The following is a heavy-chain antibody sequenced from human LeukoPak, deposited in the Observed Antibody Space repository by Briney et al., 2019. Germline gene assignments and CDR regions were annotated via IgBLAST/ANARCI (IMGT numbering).Heavy chain of an antibody. CDR2: IYYSGST. J-gene: IGHJ5*02. CDR3: ARQNPDIVATIENWFDP. D-gene: IGHD5-12*01. CDR1: GGSISSSSYY. Sequence: SETLSLTCTVSGGSISSSSYYWGWIRQPPGKGLEWIGSIYYSGSTYYNPSLKSRVTISVDTSKNQFSLKLSSVTAADTAVYYCARQNPDIVATIENWFDPWGQGTLVTVSS. V-gene: IGHV4-39*01.